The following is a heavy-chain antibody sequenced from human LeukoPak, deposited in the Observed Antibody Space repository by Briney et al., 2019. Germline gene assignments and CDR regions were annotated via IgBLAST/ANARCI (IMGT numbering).Heavy chain of an antibody. CDR1: GYSISSGYY. J-gene: IGHJ3*01. V-gene: IGHV4-38-2*02. CDR2: IYHSGST. Sequence: SETLSLTCTVSGYSISSGYYWGWIRQPPGKGLEWIGNIYHSGSTYYNPSLKSRITISIDTSKNHFSLNLSSVTAADTAVYYCARGTYYDSAPRAFDVWGQGTMVSVS. CDR3: ARGTYYDSAPRAFDV. D-gene: IGHD3-3*01.